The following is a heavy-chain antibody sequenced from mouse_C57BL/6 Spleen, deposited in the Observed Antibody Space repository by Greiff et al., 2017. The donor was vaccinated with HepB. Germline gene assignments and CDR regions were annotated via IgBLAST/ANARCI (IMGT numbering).Heavy chain of an antibody. Sequence: EVQLQQSGPELVKPGASVKISCKASGYTFTDYYMNWVKQSHGKSLEWIGDINPNNGGTSYNQKFKGKATLTVDKASSTAYMELRSLTSEDSAVYYGASLRSSYANWYFDVWGTGTTVTVSS. D-gene: IGHD1-1*01. CDR1: GYTFTDYY. CDR2: INPNNGGT. V-gene: IGHV1-26*01. CDR3: ASLRSSYANWYFDV. J-gene: IGHJ1*03.